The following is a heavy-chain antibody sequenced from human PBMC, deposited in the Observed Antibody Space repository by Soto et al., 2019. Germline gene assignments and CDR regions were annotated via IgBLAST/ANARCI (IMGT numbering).Heavy chain of an antibody. V-gene: IGHV6-1*01. Sequence: SQTLSLSCAISGDSVSRNSGAWNWIRQSPSGGLQWLGRTYYRSKWYSEYAPSVKSRITINPDTAKNQFALQLKSVTPDDSGVYYCARGNWHDEGYYYGMDVWGQGITVTVSS. CDR1: GDSVSRNSGA. CDR3: ARGNWHDEGYYYGMDV. D-gene: IGHD1-1*01. J-gene: IGHJ6*02. CDR2: TYYRSKWYS.